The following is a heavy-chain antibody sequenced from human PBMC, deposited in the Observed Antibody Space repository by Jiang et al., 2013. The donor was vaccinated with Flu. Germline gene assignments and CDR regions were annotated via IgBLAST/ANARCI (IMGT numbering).Heavy chain of an antibody. CDR2: TYYRSKWYN. J-gene: IGHJ4*02. CDR3: ARTIFGVFVHYFDY. D-gene: IGHD3-3*01. CDR1: GDSVSSNSAA. Sequence: SQTLSLTCAISGDSVSSNSAAWNWIRQSPSRGLEWLGRTYYRSKWYNDYAVSVKSRISINPDTSKNQFSLQLISVTPEDTAVYYCARTIFGVFVHYFDYWGQGTLVTVSS. V-gene: IGHV6-1*01.